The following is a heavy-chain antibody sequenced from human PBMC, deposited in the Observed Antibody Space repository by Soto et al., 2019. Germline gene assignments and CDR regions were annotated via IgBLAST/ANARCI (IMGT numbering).Heavy chain of an antibody. V-gene: IGHV4-59*01. CDR2: IYYSGST. CDR1: GGSISSYY. J-gene: IGHJ6*03. CDR3: ARDRRYCSSTSCYYYYYMDV. D-gene: IGHD2-2*01. Sequence: SETLSLTCTVSGGSISSYYWSWIRQPPGKGLEWIGYIYYSGSTNYNPSLKSRVTISVDTSKNQFSLKLSSVTAADTAVYYCARDRRYCSSTSCYYYYYMDVWGKGTTVTVSS.